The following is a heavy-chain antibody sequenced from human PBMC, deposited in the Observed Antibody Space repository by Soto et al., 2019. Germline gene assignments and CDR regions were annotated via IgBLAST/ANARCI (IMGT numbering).Heavy chain of an antibody. Sequence: PSETLSLTCTVSGGSISSGDYYWSWIRQPPGKGLEWIGYIYYSGTTYYNPSLKSRVTISVDTSKNQFSLKVSSVTAADTAVYYCARALIKLWPHYYYGMDVWGPGTTVTVSS. V-gene: IGHV4-30-4*01. J-gene: IGHJ6*02. D-gene: IGHD5-18*01. CDR1: GGSISSGDYY. CDR2: IYYSGTT. CDR3: ARALIKLWPHYYYGMDV.